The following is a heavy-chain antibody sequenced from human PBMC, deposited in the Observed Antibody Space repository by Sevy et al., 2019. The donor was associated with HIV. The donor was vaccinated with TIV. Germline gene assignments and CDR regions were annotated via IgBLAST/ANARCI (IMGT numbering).Heavy chain of an antibody. Sequence: GGSLRLSCAASGFSFSSYWMSWVRQAPGKGLEWVANKKQDGSEKDYVDSGKGRFTISRDNAKNSLYLQMKSLRAEDTAVYYCARLRGGYDFDYWGQGTQVTVSS. CDR3: ARLRGGYDFDY. CDR2: KKQDGSEK. CDR1: GFSFSSYW. V-gene: IGHV3-7*01. D-gene: IGHD5-12*01. J-gene: IGHJ4*02.